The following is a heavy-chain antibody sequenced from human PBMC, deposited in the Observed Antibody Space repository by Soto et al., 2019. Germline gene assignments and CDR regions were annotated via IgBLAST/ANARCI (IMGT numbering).Heavy chain of an antibody. J-gene: IGHJ4*02. CDR3: AKHRFGIVGPVYF. V-gene: IGHV3-23*01. CDR1: GLIFSDYA. CDR2: ISGSGDKT. Sequence: GGSLRLSCAASGLIFSDYAMSWVRQAPGKGLECVACISGSGDKTFYADSVKGRFTISRDNSKNTVSLHMNSLRVDDTAVYFFAKHRFGIVGPVYFWGPGSLVPGAS. D-gene: IGHD1-26*01.